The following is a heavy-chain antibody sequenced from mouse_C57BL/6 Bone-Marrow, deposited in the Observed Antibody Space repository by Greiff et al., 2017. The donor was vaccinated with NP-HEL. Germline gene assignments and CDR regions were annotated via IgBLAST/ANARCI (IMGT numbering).Heavy chain of an antibody. Sequence: QVQLQQPGAELVRPGSSVKLSCKASGYTFTSYWMHWVKQRPIQGLEWIGNIDPSDSETNYNQKFKDKATLTVDKSSSTAYMQLSSLTSEDSAVYYCARYYYEDYFDYWGQGTTLTVSS. CDR1: GYTFTSYW. CDR2: IDPSDSET. J-gene: IGHJ2*01. V-gene: IGHV1-52*01. CDR3: ARYYYEDYFDY. D-gene: IGHD1-1*01.